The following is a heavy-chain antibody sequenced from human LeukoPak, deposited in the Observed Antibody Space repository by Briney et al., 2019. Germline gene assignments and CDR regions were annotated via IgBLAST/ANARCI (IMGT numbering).Heavy chain of an antibody. CDR3: ARVGGPYNDGYYYGMDV. CDR1: GYNFIMYG. CDR2: ISAYNGNT. V-gene: IGHV1-18*01. J-gene: IGHJ6*02. Sequence: ASVTVSFKSSGYNFIMYGITWVRQAPGQGLEWMGWISAYNGNTNYAQKLQGRVTMTTDTSTSTAYMELRSLRSDDAAMYYCARVGGPYNDGYYYGMDVWGQGTTVTVSS. D-gene: IGHD3-16*01.